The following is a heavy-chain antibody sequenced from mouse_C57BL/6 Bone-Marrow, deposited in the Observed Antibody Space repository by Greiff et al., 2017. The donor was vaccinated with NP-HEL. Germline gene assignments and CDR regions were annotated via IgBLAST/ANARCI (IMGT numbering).Heavy chain of an antibody. V-gene: IGHV1-81*01. CDR1: GYTFTSYG. Sequence: QVQLKQSGAELARPGASVKLSCKASGYTFTSYGISWVKQRTGQGLEWIGEIYPRSGNTYYNEKFKGKATLTADKSSSTAYMELRSLTSEDSAVYFCASRWLLRPPFAYWGQGTLVTVSA. CDR3: ASRWLLRPPFAY. D-gene: IGHD2-3*01. CDR2: IYPRSGNT. J-gene: IGHJ3*01.